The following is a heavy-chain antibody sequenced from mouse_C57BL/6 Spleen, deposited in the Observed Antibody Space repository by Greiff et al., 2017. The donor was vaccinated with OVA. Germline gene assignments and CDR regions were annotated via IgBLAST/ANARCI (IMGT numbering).Heavy chain of an antibody. CDR3: ARGGAGTSFAY. CDR2: ISYSGST. CDR1: GYSITSGYD. Sequence: DVHLVESGPGMVKPSQSLSLTCTVTGYSITSGYDWHWIRHFPGNKLEWMGYISYSGSTNYNPSLKSRISITHDTSKNHFFLKLNSVTTEDTATYYCARGGAGTSFAYWGQGTLVTVSA. V-gene: IGHV3-1*01. J-gene: IGHJ3*01. D-gene: IGHD4-1*01.